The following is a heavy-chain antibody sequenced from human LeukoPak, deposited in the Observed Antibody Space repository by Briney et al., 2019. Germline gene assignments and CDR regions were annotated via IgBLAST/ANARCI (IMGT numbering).Heavy chain of an antibody. Sequence: SETLSLTCTVSGGSISSYYWSWIRQPPGKGLEWIGYIYYSGSTNYNPSLKSRVTISVDTSKNQFSLKLSSVTAADTAVYYCAREPPFLYHDSSGYYYGAFDIWGQGTMVTVSS. V-gene: IGHV4-59*01. CDR1: GGSISSYY. J-gene: IGHJ3*02. CDR2: IYYSGST. CDR3: AREPPFLYHDSSGYYYGAFDI. D-gene: IGHD3-22*01.